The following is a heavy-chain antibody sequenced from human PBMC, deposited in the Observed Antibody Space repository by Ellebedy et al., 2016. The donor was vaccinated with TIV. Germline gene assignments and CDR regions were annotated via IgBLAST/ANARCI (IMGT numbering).Heavy chain of an antibody. CDR3: ARDHRGNNPGY. Sequence: GESLKISCAASGFSFSTFSMHWVRQAPGKGLEWVAIISYDESNTYYADSVKGRFTVSRDNSRKTLHLQMNSLRPEDTAVYYCARDHRGNNPGYWGQGTLVTVSS. J-gene: IGHJ4*02. CDR2: ISYDESNT. D-gene: IGHD1/OR15-1a*01. V-gene: IGHV3-30-3*01. CDR1: GFSFSTFS.